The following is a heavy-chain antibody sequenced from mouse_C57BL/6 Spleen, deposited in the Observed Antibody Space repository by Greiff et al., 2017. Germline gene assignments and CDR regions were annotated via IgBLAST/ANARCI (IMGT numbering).Heavy chain of an antibody. CDR1: GYSFTSGYF. CDR2: IRDDGSN. Sequence: EVQLQESGPGLVKPSSSLSLTCSVSGYSFTSGYFWNWIRQFPGNKVECRGYIRDDGSNNYNPSLKNRISITRDTSKNQSFLKLNSVTTEDTATYYCARRGVRAWFADWGQGTLVTVSA. CDR3: ARRGVRAWFAD. D-gene: IGHD2-2*01. V-gene: IGHV3-6*01. J-gene: IGHJ3*01.